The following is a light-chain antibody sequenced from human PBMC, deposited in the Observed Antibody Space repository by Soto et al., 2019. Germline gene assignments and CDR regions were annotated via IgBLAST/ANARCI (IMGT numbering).Light chain of an antibody. CDR1: QSVSSSY. Sequence: EIVLTQSPGTLSLSPGESATLSCRASQSVSSSYLAWYQQKPGQAPRLLIYGASSRATGIPDRFSGSGSGTDFTLTTNRLEPEDFAVYYCQRYGSSPPWTFGQGTKVEIK. J-gene: IGKJ1*01. CDR3: QRYGSSPPWT. CDR2: GAS. V-gene: IGKV3-20*01.